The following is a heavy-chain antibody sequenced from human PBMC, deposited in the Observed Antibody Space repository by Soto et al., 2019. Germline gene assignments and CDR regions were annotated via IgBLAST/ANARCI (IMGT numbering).Heavy chain of an antibody. J-gene: IGHJ3*01. Sequence: GGSLRLSCAASGLTVSGKKYVAWVRQAPGKGLEWVSALYDVDGSFYADSVKGRFTTSSDSSKTTVYLQMNGMRPDDTAVYYCATWHEREHAYDVWGQGTTVTVSS. V-gene: IGHV3-53*01. CDR1: GLTVSGKKY. D-gene: IGHD1-1*01. CDR3: ATWHEREHAYDV. CDR2: LYDVDGS.